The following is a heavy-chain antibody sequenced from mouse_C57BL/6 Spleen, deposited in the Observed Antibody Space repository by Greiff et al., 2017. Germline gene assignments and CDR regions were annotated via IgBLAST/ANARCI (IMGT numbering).Heavy chain of an antibody. V-gene: IGHV7-3*01. CDR3: ARSYDSYAMDY. D-gene: IGHD6-5*01. J-gene: IGHJ4*01. Sequence: EVHLVESGGGLVQPGGSLSLSCAASGFTFTDYYMSWVRQPPGKALEWLGFIRNKANGYTTEYSASVKGRFTISRDNSQSILYLQMNALRAEDSATYYCARSYDSYAMDYWGQGTSVTVSS. CDR2: IRNKANGYTT. CDR1: GFTFTDYY.